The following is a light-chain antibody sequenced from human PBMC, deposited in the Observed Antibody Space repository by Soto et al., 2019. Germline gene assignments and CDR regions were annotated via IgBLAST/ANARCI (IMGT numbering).Light chain of an antibody. Sequence: EIVLTQSPGTLSLSPGERATLSCRASQSVDSSYLAWYQQIPGQAPRLLIFGASSRASGIPDRFSASGSGTDFTVTISRLEPEDFAVYYCQQYGSSPVTFGGGTKVEIK. CDR2: GAS. V-gene: IGKV3-20*01. J-gene: IGKJ4*01. CDR1: QSVDSSY. CDR3: QQYGSSPVT.